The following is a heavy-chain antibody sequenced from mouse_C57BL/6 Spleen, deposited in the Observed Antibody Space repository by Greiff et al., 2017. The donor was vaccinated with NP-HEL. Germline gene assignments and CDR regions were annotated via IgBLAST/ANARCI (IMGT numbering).Heavy chain of an antibody. CDR1: GYSITSGYD. CDR2: ISYSGST. J-gene: IGHJ2*01. Sequence: EVQLVESGPGMVKPSQSLSLTCTVTGYSITSGYDWHWIRHFPGNKLEWMGYISYSGSTNYNPSLKSRISITHDTSKNHFFLKLNSVTTEDTATYYCARGRDPYFDYWGQGTTLTVSS. V-gene: IGHV3-1*01. CDR3: ARGRDPYFDY.